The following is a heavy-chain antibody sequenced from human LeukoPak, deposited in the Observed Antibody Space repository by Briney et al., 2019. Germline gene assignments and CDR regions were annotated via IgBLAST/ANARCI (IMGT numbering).Heavy chain of an antibody. CDR3: ARSNISSWYYAGHFDY. CDR2: IYYSGST. V-gene: IGHV4-39*01. J-gene: IGHJ4*02. D-gene: IGHD6-13*01. Sequence: SETLSLTCTVSGGSISSSSYYWGCILQPRGKGLEWIGSIYYSGSTYYNPSLKSRVTISVDTSKNQFSLKLSSVTAADTAVYYCARSNISSWYYAGHFDYWGQGTLVTVPS. CDR1: GGSISSSSYY.